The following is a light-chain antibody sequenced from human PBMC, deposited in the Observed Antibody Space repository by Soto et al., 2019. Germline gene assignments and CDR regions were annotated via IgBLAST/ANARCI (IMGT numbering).Light chain of an antibody. CDR1: QTVSNN. V-gene: IGKV3-15*01. CDR3: QHYNEWPLT. CDR2: FAS. Sequence: ERVMTQFPATLSVSPGAKATLSCRASQTVSNNLAWYQQKPGQAPRLLIYFASTMPTGVPSSFSGSGSGTEFTLTISNLQSEDSAVYYCQHYNEWPLTFGGGTKLETK. J-gene: IGKJ4*01.